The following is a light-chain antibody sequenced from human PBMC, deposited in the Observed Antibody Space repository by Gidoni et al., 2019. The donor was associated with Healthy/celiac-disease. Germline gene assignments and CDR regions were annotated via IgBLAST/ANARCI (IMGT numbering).Light chain of an antibody. J-gene: IGKJ2*01. V-gene: IGKV1-9*01. CDR1: QGISSY. CDR3: QQLNSYPYT. Sequence: DIQLTQSPSFLSASVGYRVTITCRASQGISSYLAWYQQKPGKAPQLLIYAASTLQSGVPSRFSGSGSGTEFTLTISSLQPEDFATYYCQQLNSYPYTFGQGTKLEIK. CDR2: AAS.